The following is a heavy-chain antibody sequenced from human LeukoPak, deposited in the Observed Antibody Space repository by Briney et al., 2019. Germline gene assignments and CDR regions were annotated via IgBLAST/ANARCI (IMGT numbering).Heavy chain of an antibody. Sequence: PGGSLRLSCTASGFTFSSYEMNWVRQAPGKGLEWVSYISSSGSTIYYADSVKGRFTISRDNAKNSLYLQMNSLRAEDTAVYYCARDGSRKDDYVWGSPTDYWGQGTLVTVSS. J-gene: IGHJ4*02. CDR1: GFTFSSYE. CDR3: ARDGSRKDDYVWGSPTDY. CDR2: ISSSGSTI. D-gene: IGHD3-16*01. V-gene: IGHV3-48*03.